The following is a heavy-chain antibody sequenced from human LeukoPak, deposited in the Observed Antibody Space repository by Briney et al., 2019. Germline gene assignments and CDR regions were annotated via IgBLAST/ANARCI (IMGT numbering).Heavy chain of an antibody. J-gene: IGHJ4*02. Sequence: SETLSLTCTVSGYSISSGYCWGWIRQPPGKGLEWIGSIYHSGSTYYNPSLKSRVTISVDTSKNQFSLKLSSVTAADTAVYYCARDHRITMVRGVMIYFDYWGQGTLVTVSS. V-gene: IGHV4-38-2*02. CDR3: ARDHRITMVRGVMIYFDY. CDR2: IYHSGST. D-gene: IGHD3-10*01. CDR1: GYSISSGYC.